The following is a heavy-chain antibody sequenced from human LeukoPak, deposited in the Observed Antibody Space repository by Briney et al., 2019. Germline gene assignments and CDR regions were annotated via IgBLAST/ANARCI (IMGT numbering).Heavy chain of an antibody. J-gene: IGHJ4*02. D-gene: IGHD1-26*01. CDR2: MNPNSGGT. V-gene: IGHV1-2*02. CDR1: GYTFTVYH. CDR3: ARVLNGWDLQPFDC. Sequence: ASVKVSSKASGYTFTVYHLHWVRQAPGQGLEWMGNMNPNSGGTNSAQKFQGRGIMTRDTSISTAYMELNRLRSDDTAVYYCARVLNGWDLQPFDCWGQGTLVTVSS.